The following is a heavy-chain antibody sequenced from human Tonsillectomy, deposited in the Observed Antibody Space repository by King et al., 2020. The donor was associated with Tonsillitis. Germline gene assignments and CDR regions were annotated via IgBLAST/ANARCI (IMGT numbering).Heavy chain of an antibody. J-gene: IGHJ5*02. CDR3: AVFSRGIAAADRWFDP. CDR1: GYTFTNYG. Sequence: VQLVESGAEVKKPGASVKVSCKASGYTFTNYGISWVRQAPGQGLEWMGWISVYNGNTNYAHEFPGRVTMTTDTYTSTAYMELRSRRSDDTAGYYCAVFSRGIAAADRWFDPWGQGTLVTVSS. V-gene: IGHV1-18*04. CDR2: ISVYNGNT. D-gene: IGHD6-13*01.